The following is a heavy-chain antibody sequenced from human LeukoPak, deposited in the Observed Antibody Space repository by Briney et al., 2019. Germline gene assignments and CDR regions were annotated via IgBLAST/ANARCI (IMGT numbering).Heavy chain of an antibody. D-gene: IGHD3-22*01. CDR3: AGQNYYDSSGLDY. CDR1: GGSISSGSYY. CDR2: IYTSGST. V-gene: IGHV4-61*02. Sequence: PSETLSLTXTVSGGSISSGSYYWSWIRQPAGKGLEWIVRIYTSGSTNYNPSLKSRVPISVDPSKNQFSLKLSSVTAADTAVYYCAGQNYYDSSGLDYWGQGTLVTVSS. J-gene: IGHJ4*02.